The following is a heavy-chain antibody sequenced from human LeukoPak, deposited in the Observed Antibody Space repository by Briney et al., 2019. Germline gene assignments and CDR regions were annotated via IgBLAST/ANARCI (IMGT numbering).Heavy chain of an antibody. J-gene: IGHJ4*02. V-gene: IGHV3-23*01. D-gene: IGHD2-15*01. CDR3: AKQLGYCSDGSCYFPY. CDR2: ISGSGGST. CDR1: GFIFSTYA. Sequence: GGSLRLSCAVSGFIFSTYAMNWVRQAPGKGLEWVSTISGSGGSTYYADSVQGRFTISRDNSKSTLCLQMNSLRAEDTAVYYCAKQLGYCSDGSCYFPYWGQGTLVTASS.